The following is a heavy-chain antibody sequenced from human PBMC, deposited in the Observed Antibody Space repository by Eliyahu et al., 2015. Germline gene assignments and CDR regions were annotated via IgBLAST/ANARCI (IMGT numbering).Heavy chain of an antibody. CDR1: GDSISSDYY. V-gene: IGHV4-59*01. CDR2: VYNTGSS. J-gene: IGHJ3*02. CDR3: ARGERIRGANGNRFWAFDI. Sequence: QVQLQESGPGLVKPSETLSLTCSVSGDSISSDYYWNWIRQTPGKGLEWIGNVYNTGSSNYHSSLRGRVTMSVDKSKNQFSLTLTSVTAADTAVYFCARGERIRGANGNRFWAFDIWGQGTMVTVSS. D-gene: IGHD1-26*01.